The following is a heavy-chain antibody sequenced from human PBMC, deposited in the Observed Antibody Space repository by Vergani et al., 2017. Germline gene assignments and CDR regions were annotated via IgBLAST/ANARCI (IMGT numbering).Heavy chain of an antibody. CDR1: GGPFKNSA. CDR2: IITFFVTT. Sequence: HVQLVQSGAEVKNPGSPVKVLCKAPGGPFKNSAFSWARQVPGQGLEWMGRIITFFVTTDYAQKFQGIFTIIADALTKTVAMQLSKLRAEDTVVYYGAGEYPGGGGDCFAGWYFDLWGRGTLVTVSS. V-gene: IGHV1-69*13. J-gene: IGHJ2*01. CDR3: AGEYPGGGGDCFAGWYFDL. D-gene: IGHD2-21*02.